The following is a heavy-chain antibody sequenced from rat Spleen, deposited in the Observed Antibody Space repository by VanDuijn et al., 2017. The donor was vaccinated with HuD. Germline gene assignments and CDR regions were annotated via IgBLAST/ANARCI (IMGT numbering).Heavy chain of an antibody. CDR2: ITKDGGSL. Sequence: EVQLVESGGGLVQPGGSLKLSCVASGFTFSDYYMAWVRQTPGKGLDWLASITKDGGSLFYRDSVKGRFTISRDNAKSTLYLQMDSLRSEDTATYYCARRARYFDYWGQGTLVTVSS. J-gene: IGHJ3*01. CDR3: ARRARYFDY. V-gene: IGHV5-7*01. CDR1: GFTFSDYY. D-gene: IGHD1-5*01.